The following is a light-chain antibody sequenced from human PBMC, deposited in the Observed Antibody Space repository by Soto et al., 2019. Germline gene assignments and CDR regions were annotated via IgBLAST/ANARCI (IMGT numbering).Light chain of an antibody. CDR3: QQYYSTPPWK. CDR2: WAS. Sequence: DIVMTQSPDSLAVSLGERATINCKSSQSVLYSSNNKNYLAWYQQKPGQPPKLLIYWASTRESGVPDRFSGSGSGTDFTLTIRSLQAEDVAVYYCQQYYSTPPWKCGQGTKGDIK. V-gene: IGKV4-1*01. CDR1: QSVLYSSNNKNY. J-gene: IGKJ1*01.